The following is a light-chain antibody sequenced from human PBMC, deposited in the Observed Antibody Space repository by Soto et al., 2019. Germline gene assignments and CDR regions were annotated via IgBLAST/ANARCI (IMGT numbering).Light chain of an antibody. Sequence: QSVLTQPPSASGTPGQRVTISCSGSSSNIGRSTVNWYQQLPVTAPKLLIYSNNQPPSGVPDRFSVSKSCTSASLAISGLQSEDEADYYCAAWDDSLNGWVFGGGTKVTVL. J-gene: IGLJ3*02. CDR1: SSNIGRST. V-gene: IGLV1-44*01. CDR2: SNN. CDR3: AAWDDSLNGWV.